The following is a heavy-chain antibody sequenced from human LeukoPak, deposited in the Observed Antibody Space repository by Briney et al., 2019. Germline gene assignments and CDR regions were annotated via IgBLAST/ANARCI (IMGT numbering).Heavy chain of an antibody. CDR1: GFTFFNYW. V-gene: IGHV3-7*01. CDR2: IDLEGSQR. D-gene: IGHD4/OR15-4a*01. Sequence: GGSLRLSCASSGFTFFNYWMSWVREAPGKELEWVANIDLEGSQRFYVDSLKGRFTISRDNANNLVYLQMNSLRAEDTAVYYCARDVDYANPRHDYWGQGTLVTVSS. J-gene: IGHJ4*02. CDR3: ARDVDYANPRHDY.